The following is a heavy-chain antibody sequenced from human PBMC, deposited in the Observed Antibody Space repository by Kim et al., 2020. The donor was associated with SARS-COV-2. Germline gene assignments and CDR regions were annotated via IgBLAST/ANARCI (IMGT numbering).Heavy chain of an antibody. D-gene: IGHD3-22*01. Sequence: SETLSLTCAVYGGSFSGYYWSWIRQPPGKGLEWIGEINHSGSTNYNPSLKSRVTISVDTSKNQFSLKLSSVTAADTAVYYCARGREGIRMIVVIKQYYYYAMDVWGQGTTVTVSS. CDR1: GGSFSGYY. CDR2: INHSGST. J-gene: IGHJ6*02. CDR3: ARGREGIRMIVVIKQYYYYAMDV. V-gene: IGHV4-34*01.